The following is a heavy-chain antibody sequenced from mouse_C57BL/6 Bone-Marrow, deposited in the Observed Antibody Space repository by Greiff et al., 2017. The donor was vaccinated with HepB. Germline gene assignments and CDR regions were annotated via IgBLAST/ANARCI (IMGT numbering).Heavy chain of an antibody. CDR2: IHPSDGDT. V-gene: IGHV1-74*01. J-gene: IGHJ4*01. Sequence: QVQLQQPGAELVKPGASVKVSCKASGYTFTSYWMHWVKQRPGQGLEWIGRIHPSDGDTNYNQKFKGKATLTGDKSSSTAYMQLSSLTSEDAAVYYCARTGDLYYGSHYYDLDDWGQGTTVTVSS. D-gene: IGHD2-1*01. CDR3: ARTGDLYYGSHYYDLDD. CDR1: GYTFTSYW.